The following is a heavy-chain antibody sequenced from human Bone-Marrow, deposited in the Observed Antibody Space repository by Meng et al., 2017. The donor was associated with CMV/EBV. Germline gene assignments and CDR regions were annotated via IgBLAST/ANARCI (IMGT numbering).Heavy chain of an antibody. D-gene: IGHD3-22*01. V-gene: IGHV3-23*01. CDR1: GFTFSSYA. J-gene: IGHJ3*02. Sequence: GGSLRLSCAASGFTFSSYAMSWVRQAPGKGLEWVSAISGSGGSTYYADSVKGRFTISRDNSKNTLYLQMNSLRAEDTAVYYCARGAYYDSSGYYYHGIAFDIWGQGTMVTV. CDR2: ISGSGGST. CDR3: ARGAYYDSSGYYYHGIAFDI.